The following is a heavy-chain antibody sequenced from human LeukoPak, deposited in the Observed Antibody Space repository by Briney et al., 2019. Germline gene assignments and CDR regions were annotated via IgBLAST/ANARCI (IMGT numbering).Heavy chain of an antibody. V-gene: IGHV3-49*03. CDR3: TSGRGSCWYFSN. CDR1: GFTSGAYA. D-gene: IGHD6-19*01. CDR2: IRSKTYGGTA. Sequence: RCLRPSCTASGFTSGAYAVSWFRQAPGHGREWVGFIRSKTYGGTADYAASVKGRFIITRDDSKSIAYLQLNSLKTDDTAVYYCTSGRGSCWYFSNWGQGTLVTVSS. J-gene: IGHJ4*02.